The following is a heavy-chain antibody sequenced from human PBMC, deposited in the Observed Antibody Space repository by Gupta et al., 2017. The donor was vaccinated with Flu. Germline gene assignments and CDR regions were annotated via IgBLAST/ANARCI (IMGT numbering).Heavy chain of an antibody. CDR2: NTDTGDNT. D-gene: IGHD4-17*01. Sequence: MSWVLQAPGKGLRWVAANTDTGDNTYYADSVKGRFTISRDNSKNTLYLQMNSLRAEDTAVYYWANEDLRQRPWGQGTLVTVSS. CDR3: ANEDLRQRP. J-gene: IGHJ5*02. V-gene: IGHV3-23*01.